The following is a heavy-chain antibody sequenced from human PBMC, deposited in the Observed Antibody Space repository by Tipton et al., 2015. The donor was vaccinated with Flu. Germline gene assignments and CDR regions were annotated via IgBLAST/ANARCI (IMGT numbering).Heavy chain of an antibody. J-gene: IGHJ5*02. V-gene: IGHV4-38-2*01. Sequence: LRLSCSVSGDSIGSNYFWAWIRQPPGKGLEWVANVHRSGNGYYNPSLRSRVTISVDTSRNQFSLKMSSVTAADTAVYYCARRDYSNYVSEPRNWFDLWGQGTLVTVSS. CDR1: GDSIGSNYF. D-gene: IGHD4-11*01. CDR3: ARRDYSNYVSEPRNWFDL. CDR2: VHRSGNG.